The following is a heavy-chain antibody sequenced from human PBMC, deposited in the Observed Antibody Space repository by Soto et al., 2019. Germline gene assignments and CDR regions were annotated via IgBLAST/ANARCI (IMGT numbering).Heavy chain of an antibody. CDR3: TRTNLWFGELVYYMDV. Sequence: GGSLRLSCAASGFTFSGSAMHWVRQASGKGLEWVGRIRSKANSYATAYAASVKGRFTISRDDSKNTAYLQMNSLKTEDTAVYYCTRTNLWFGELVYYMDVWGKGTTVTVSS. CDR1: GFTFSGSA. V-gene: IGHV3-73*01. J-gene: IGHJ6*03. D-gene: IGHD3-10*01. CDR2: IRSKANSYAT.